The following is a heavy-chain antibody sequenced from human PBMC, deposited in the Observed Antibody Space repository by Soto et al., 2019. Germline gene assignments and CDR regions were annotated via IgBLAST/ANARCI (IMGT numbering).Heavy chain of an antibody. CDR1: GGTFSSYA. J-gene: IGHJ5*02. D-gene: IGHD6-13*01. CDR3: ARTGGSSWYNWFDP. Sequence: QVQLVQSGAEVKKPGSSVKVSCKASGGTFSSYAISWVRQAPGQGLEWMGGIIPIFGTANYAKKFQGRVTITADESTSRADMELSSLRSEDTAVYYCARTGGSSWYNWFDPWGQGTLVTVSS. CDR2: IIPIFGTA. V-gene: IGHV1-69*01.